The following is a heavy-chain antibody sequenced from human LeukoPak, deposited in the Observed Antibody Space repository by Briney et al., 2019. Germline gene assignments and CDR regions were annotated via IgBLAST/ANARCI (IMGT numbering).Heavy chain of an antibody. CDR2: IKQDGSEK. CDR1: GFTFSRYW. CDR3: ARDEYTSSDY. V-gene: IGHV3-7*01. J-gene: IGHJ4*02. D-gene: IGHD6-13*01. Sequence: GGSLRLSCAASGFTFSRYWMSWVRQAPGKGLEWVANIKQDGSEKYYVDSVKGRFTISRDNAKNSLYLQMNSLRAEDTAIYYCARDEYTSSDYRGQGTLVTVSS.